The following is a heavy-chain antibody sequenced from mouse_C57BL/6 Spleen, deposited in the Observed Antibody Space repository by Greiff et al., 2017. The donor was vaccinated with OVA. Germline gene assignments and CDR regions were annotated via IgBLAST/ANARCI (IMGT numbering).Heavy chain of an antibody. CDR2: IYPGDGDT. D-gene: IGHD2-3*01. V-gene: IGHV1-80*01. CDR3: ARKEGYDGYYKAMDY. J-gene: IGHJ4*01. CDR1: GYAFSSYW. Sequence: QVQLKQSGAELVKPGASVKISCKASGYAFSSYWMNWVKQRPGKGLEWIGQIYPGDGDTNYNGKFKGKATLTADKSSSTAYMQLSSLTSEDSAVYFCARKEGYDGYYKAMDYWGQGTSVTVSS.